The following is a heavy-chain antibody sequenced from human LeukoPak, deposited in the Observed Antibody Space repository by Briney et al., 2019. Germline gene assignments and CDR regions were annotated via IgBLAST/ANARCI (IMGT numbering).Heavy chain of an antibody. D-gene: IGHD2-2*01. Sequence: ASVKVSCKAAGYTFTGYYMFWVRQAPGQGLEWMGRINPNSGGTNYAQKFQGRVTMTRDTSISTAYMELSRLRSDDTAVYYCARRYCSSTSCPMDVWGKGTTVTVSS. J-gene: IGHJ6*03. CDR3: ARRYCSSTSCPMDV. CDR2: INPNSGGT. V-gene: IGHV1-2*06. CDR1: GYTFTGYY.